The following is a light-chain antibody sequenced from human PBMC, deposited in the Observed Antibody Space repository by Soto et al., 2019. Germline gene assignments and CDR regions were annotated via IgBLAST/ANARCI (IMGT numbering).Light chain of an antibody. V-gene: IGKV3-11*01. J-gene: IGKJ4*01. CDR3: HQRSNWPRT. CDR1: QSVRTY. Sequence: EIVLTQSPATLSLLPGERATLSCRASQSVRTYLAWYQKKPGQAPRLLISDASKKATGIPARFSGSGSGTDFTLTISSLEAEDSAVYSCHQRSNWPRTFGGGSKVEI. CDR2: DAS.